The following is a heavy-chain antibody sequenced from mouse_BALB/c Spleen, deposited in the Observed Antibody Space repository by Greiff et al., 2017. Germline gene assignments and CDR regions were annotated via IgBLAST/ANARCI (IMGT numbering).Heavy chain of an antibody. CDR2: ISSGSSTI. D-gene: IGHD2-4*01. CDR1: GFTFSSFG. CDR3: ARAPYYDYEDYAMDY. V-gene: IGHV5-17*02. J-gene: IGHJ4*01. Sequence: EVKLMESGGGLVQPGGSRKLSCAASGFTFSSFGMHWVRQAPEKGLEWVAYISSGSSTIYYADTVKGRFTISRDNPKNTLFLQMTSLRSEDTAMYYCARAPYYDYEDYAMDYWGQGTSVTVSS.